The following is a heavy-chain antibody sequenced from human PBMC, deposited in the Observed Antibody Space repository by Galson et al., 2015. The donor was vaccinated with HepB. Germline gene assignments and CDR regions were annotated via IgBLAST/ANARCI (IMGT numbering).Heavy chain of an antibody. V-gene: IGHV3-73*01. CDR2: IRNGANYYAT. CDR3: TRPGYGSSWFLDYAHGVDV. CDR1: GFTFSGSG. J-gene: IGHJ6*02. Sequence: SLRLSCAASGFTFSGSGIHWVRQAPGKGLEWVGRIRNGANYYATAYAPSVRGRFTVSRDDLKSTAYLQMNSLTPEDTAVCYCTRPGYGSSWFLDYAHGVDVWGQGTTVIVS. D-gene: IGHD3/OR15-3a*01.